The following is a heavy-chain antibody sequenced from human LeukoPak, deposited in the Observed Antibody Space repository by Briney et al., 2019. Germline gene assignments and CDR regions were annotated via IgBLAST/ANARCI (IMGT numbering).Heavy chain of an antibody. CDR2: ISDIGSI. Sequence: PSETLSLTCTVSGGSISSYYWSWIRQPPGKGLEWIAYISDIGSINYNPSLKSRVTISLDTSKNQFSLKLSSVTAADTAVYYCARAAGYCSSTSCYRWFDPWGQGTLVTVSS. CDR3: ARAAGYCSSTSCYRWFDP. V-gene: IGHV4-59*12. D-gene: IGHD2-2*01. J-gene: IGHJ5*02. CDR1: GGSISSYY.